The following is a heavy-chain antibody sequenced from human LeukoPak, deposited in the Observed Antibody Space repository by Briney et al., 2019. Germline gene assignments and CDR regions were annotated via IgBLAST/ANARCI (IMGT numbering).Heavy chain of an antibody. J-gene: IGHJ4*02. CDR3: ARLRTVAGFDY. Sequence: PGGSLRLSWAASGFIVSRYNMNWVRQAAGKGLEWVSYISGSTSIIYYAESAKGPFTITRANAKNSLYLQMKSLRDEDTAVYYCARLRTVAGFDYWGQGTLVTVSS. CDR2: ISGSTSII. D-gene: IGHD6-19*01. V-gene: IGHV3-48*02. CDR1: GFIVSRYN.